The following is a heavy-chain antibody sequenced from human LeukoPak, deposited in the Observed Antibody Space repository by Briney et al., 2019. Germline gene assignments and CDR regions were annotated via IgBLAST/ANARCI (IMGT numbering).Heavy chain of an antibody. J-gene: IGHJ4*02. CDR1: GFTFSSYG. CDR2: ISYDGSNT. Sequence: GGSLRLSCAASGFTFSSYGMHWVRQALGKGLEWVAVISYDGSNTYYADSVKGRFTISRDNSKNMLYLQMNGLRAEDTAVYYCAKPYYSGSRNYMDYWGQGTLVPVPS. V-gene: IGHV3-30*18. D-gene: IGHD3-10*01. CDR3: AKPYYSGSRNYMDY.